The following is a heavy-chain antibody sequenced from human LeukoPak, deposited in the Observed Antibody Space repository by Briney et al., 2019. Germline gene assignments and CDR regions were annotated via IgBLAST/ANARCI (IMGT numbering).Heavy chain of an antibody. V-gene: IGHV3-7*01. D-gene: IGHD3-22*01. CDR1: GFTFSSYW. CDR2: IKQDGSEK. J-gene: IGHJ6*02. CDR3: ARDLGGYYYENYGMDV. Sequence: GGSLRLSCAASGFTFSSYWMGWVRQAPGKGLEWVANIKQDGSEKYYVDSVKGRFTISRDNAKNSLYLQMNSLRAEDTAVYYCARDLGGYYYENYGMDVWGQGTTVTVSS.